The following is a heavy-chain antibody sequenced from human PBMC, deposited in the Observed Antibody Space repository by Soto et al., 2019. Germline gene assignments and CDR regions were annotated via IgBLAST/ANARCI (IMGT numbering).Heavy chain of an antibody. CDR1: GGSISSGGYY. D-gene: IGHD2-15*01. CDR2: IYYSGST. CDR3: ARESIVVVVAADDAFDI. Sequence: SETLSLTCTVSGGSISSGGYYWSWIRQHPGKGLEWIGYIYYSGSTYYNPSLKSRVTISVDTSKNQFSLKLSSVTAADTAVYYCARESIVVVVAADDAFDIWGPGTMVTVSS. V-gene: IGHV4-31*03. J-gene: IGHJ3*02.